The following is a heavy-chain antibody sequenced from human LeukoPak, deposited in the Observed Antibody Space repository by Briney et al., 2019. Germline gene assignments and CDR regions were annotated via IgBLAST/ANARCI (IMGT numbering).Heavy chain of an antibody. D-gene: IGHD1-26*01. CDR3: AMGGSYYDSDAFDI. Sequence: SVKVSCKASGGTFSSYAISWVRQAPGQGLEWMGGIIPIFGTANYAQKFQGRVTITADKSTSTAYMELSSLRSEDTAVYYCAMGGSYYDSDAFDIWGQGTMVTVSS. V-gene: IGHV1-69*06. CDR2: IIPIFGTA. J-gene: IGHJ3*02. CDR1: GGTFSSYA.